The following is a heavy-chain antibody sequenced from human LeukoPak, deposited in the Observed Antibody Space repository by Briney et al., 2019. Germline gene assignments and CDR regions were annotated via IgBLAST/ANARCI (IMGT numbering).Heavy chain of an antibody. V-gene: IGHV3-30*02. CDR2: IRYDGSIT. D-gene: IGHD4-11*01. J-gene: IGHJ4*02. CDR1: GFIFSSYG. Sequence: GGSLRLSCGVSGFIFSSYGMHWVRQAPGKGLEWVAFIRYDGSITYYADSVKGRFTISRDNSKNTLFLQMNSLTNEDWAVYYCANGARGDDYSDAYWGQGTLVIVSS. CDR3: ANGARGDDYSDAY.